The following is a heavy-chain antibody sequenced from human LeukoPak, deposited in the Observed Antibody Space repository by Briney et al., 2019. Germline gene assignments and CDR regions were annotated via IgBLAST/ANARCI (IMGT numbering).Heavy chain of an antibody. CDR3: ARDRPHFDY. CDR1: GFTFSDDS. V-gene: IGHV3-30-3*01. CDR2: ISYDGSNE. Sequence: GRSLRLSCAASGFTFSDDSMHWVRQAPGKGLEWVAVISYDGSNEYYADSVKGRFTIPRGNSKNTLYLQMNSLRPEDTAVYYCARDRPHFDYWGQGTQVTVSS. J-gene: IGHJ4*02.